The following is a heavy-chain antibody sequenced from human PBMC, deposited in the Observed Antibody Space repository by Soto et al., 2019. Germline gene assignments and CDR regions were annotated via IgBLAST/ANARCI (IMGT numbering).Heavy chain of an antibody. D-gene: IGHD2-8*01. V-gene: IGHV3-23*01. CDR3: ARDAIPYNGRDDAFDL. CDR2: IGPFEAHAP. Sequence: EVQLLESGGDLVHPGGTLILSCVGSGYPFGDYAMRWVRQAPGKGLEWVSAIGPFEAHAPAYAASVKGRFTISRDNSRNILFLQMTHLRAGDTGVYYCARDAIPYNGRDDAFDLWGQGTVVTVAS. J-gene: IGHJ3*01. CDR1: GYPFGDYA.